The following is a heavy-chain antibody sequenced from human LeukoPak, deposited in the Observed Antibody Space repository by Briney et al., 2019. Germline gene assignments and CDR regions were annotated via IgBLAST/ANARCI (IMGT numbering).Heavy chain of an antibody. D-gene: IGHD6-19*01. V-gene: IGHV1-69*01. CDR2: IIPIFGTA. Sequence: SVKVSCKASGGTCSSYAISWVRQAPGQGLEWMGGIIPIFGTANYAQKFQGRVTITADESTSTAYMELSSLRSEDTAVYYCARDGDSSGLSPFDYWGQGTLVTVSS. CDR1: GGTCSSYA. CDR3: ARDGDSSGLSPFDY. J-gene: IGHJ4*02.